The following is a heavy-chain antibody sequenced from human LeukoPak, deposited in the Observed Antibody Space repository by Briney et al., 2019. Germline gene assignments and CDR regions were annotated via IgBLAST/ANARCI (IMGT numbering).Heavy chain of an antibody. CDR3: ARGILGRGVYRPSPRVDV. Sequence: PSETLSLTCTVSGGSISTYHWSWIRQPPGKGLEWIGDISDSGRTNDNPSLKRRVTISVDTSNTKFSLKLKSVTAAETAMSYFARGILGRGVYRPSPRVDVWGQGTTVTVSS. V-gene: IGHV4-59*08. D-gene: IGHD3-10*01. CDR2: ISDSGRT. CDR1: GGSISTYH. J-gene: IGHJ6*02.